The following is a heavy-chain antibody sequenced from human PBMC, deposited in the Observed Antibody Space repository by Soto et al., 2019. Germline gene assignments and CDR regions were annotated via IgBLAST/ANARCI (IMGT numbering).Heavy chain of an antibody. Sequence: PGGSLRLSCAASGFTFSSYSMNWVRQAPGKGLEWVSSISSSSSYIYYADSVKGRFTISRDNSKKTLYLQMNSLRAEDTAVYYCASPGIAVAAGIDYWGQGTLVTVSS. CDR1: GFTFSSYS. D-gene: IGHD6-19*01. J-gene: IGHJ4*02. CDR2: ISSSSSYI. V-gene: IGHV3-21*01. CDR3: ASPGIAVAAGIDY.